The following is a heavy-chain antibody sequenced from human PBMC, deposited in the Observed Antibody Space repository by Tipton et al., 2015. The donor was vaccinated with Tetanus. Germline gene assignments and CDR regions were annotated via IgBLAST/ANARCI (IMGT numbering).Heavy chain of an antibody. Sequence: SLRLSCAVSGFTFSDYAMAWVRQAPGKGLEWVTGISVRGSHTYYADPVKGRFSISRDNSKNTVYLQMNSLRDEDTAVYYCARALRVYSGSGSTGLGDSWGQGTLVTVSS. D-gene: IGHD3-10*01. CDR2: ISVRGSHT. CDR3: ARALRVYSGSGSTGLGDS. J-gene: IGHJ4*02. V-gene: IGHV3-23*01. CDR1: GFTFSDYA.